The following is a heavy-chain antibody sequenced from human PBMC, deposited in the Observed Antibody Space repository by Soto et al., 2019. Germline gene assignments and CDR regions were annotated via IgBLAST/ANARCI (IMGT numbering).Heavy chain of an antibody. V-gene: IGHV1-18*01. J-gene: IGHJ3*02. D-gene: IGHD6-13*01. CDR3: ARDLLYSSRSTVRFDI. CDR2: INTYNANT. CDR1: GYTFTNYG. Sequence: VQLVQSGVEVKKPGASVKVSCKASGYTFTNYGISWVRQAPGQGLEWMGWINTYNANTNYAQKVQGRVTLTTETSTSTAYMELRILRPDDTAVYYCARDLLYSSRSTVRFDIWGQGTMLTVSS.